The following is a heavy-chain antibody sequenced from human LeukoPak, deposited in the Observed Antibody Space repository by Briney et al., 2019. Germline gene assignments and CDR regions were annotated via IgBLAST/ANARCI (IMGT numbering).Heavy chain of an antibody. D-gene: IGHD3-16*01. CDR2: IRYDGSNK. CDR1: GFTFSSYG. Sequence: GGSLRLSCAASGFTFSSYGMHWVRQAPGKGLEWVAFIRYDGSNKYYADSVKGRFTISRDNSKNTLYLQMNSLRAEDTAVYYCAKDLWASAPPIGRDYWGQGTLVTVSS. J-gene: IGHJ4*02. CDR3: AKDLWASAPPIGRDY. V-gene: IGHV3-30*02.